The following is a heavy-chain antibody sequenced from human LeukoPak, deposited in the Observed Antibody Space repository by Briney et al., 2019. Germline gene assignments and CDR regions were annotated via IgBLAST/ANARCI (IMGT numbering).Heavy chain of an antibody. CDR2: IKQDGSEK. CDR3: ARVVRYFYYYYYMDV. D-gene: IGHD2-21*01. CDR1: GFTFSTYY. V-gene: IGHV3-7*01. J-gene: IGHJ6*03. Sequence: GGSLRLSCAASGFTFSTYYMTWVRQAPGKGREWVANIKQDGSEKYYVDSVKGRFTISRDNAKNSLYLQMNSLRAEDTAVYYCARVVRYFYYYYYMDVWGKGTTVTISS.